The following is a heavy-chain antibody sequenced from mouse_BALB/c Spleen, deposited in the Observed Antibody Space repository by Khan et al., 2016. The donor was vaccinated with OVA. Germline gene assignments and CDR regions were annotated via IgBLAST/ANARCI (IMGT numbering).Heavy chain of an antibody. Sequence: QVQLKQSGAELARPGASVKMSCKASGYTFTSYTIHWIKERPGQGLEWIGYINPSNGYTNYNQKFKDKATLTTDKSSTTAYLQLSSLTSDDSAVYNFARDGAYHRNDGWFAYWGQGTLVTVSA. J-gene: IGHJ3*01. D-gene: IGHD2-14*01. CDR1: GYTFTSYT. CDR3: ARDGAYHRNDGWFAY. CDR2: INPSNGYT. V-gene: IGHV1-4*01.